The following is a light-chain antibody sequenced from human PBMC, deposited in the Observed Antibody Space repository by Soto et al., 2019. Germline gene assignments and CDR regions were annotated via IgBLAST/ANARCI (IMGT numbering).Light chain of an antibody. V-gene: IGLV7-46*01. CDR2: DAS. CDR3: LLTYPGVRI. J-gene: IGLJ2*01. CDR1: TGAVTSGPY. Sequence: QAVVTQEPSLTVSPGGPVTLTCGSSTGAVTSGPYPCWFQQKPGQAPRTLIYDASNKPSWTPARFSGSLLGGKAALTLSGAQPEDEADYYCLLTYPGVRIFGGGTKLTVL.